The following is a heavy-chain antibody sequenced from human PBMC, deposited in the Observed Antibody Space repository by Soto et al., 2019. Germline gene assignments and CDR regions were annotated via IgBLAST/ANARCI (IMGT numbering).Heavy chain of an antibody. J-gene: IGHJ5*02. Sequence: PSETLSLTCTFSGGSISSSSYYWGWIRHPPGKGLEGIGSIYYSGSTYYNPSLKSRVTISVDTSKNQFSLKLSSVTAADTAVYYCASPKIAFYNWYDPWGQGTLVTVSS. CDR1: GGSISSSSYY. V-gene: IGHV4-39*01. CDR2: IYYSGST. D-gene: IGHD3-3*02. CDR3: ASPKIAFYNWYDP.